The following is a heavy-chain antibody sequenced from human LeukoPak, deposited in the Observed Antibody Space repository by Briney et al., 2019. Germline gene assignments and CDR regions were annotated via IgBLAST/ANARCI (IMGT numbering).Heavy chain of an antibody. D-gene: IGHD4/OR15-4a*01. V-gene: IGHV3-23*01. CDR2: ISGSGGST. CDR3: AKADYGPDAFDI. Sequence: GGSLRLSCAASGFTFSSYAMSWVRQAPGKGLEWVSAISGSGGSTYYADSVKGRFTISRDNSKNALYLQMNSLRAEDTAVYYCAKADYGPDAFDIWGQGTMVTVSS. J-gene: IGHJ3*02. CDR1: GFTFSSYA.